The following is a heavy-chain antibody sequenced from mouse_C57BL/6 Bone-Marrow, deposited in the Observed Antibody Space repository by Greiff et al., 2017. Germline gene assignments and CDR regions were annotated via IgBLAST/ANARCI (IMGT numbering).Heavy chain of an antibody. CDR2: IDPSDSYT. CDR3: ARGGYYAMDD. J-gene: IGHJ4*01. V-gene: IGHV1-69*01. Sequence: QVQLQQPGAELVMPGASVKLSCKASGYTFTSYWMHWVKQRPGQGLEWIGEIDPSDSYTNYNQKFKGKSTLTVDKSSSTAYMQLSSLTSEDSAVYYCARGGYYAMDDWGQGTSVTVSS. CDR1: GYTFTSYW.